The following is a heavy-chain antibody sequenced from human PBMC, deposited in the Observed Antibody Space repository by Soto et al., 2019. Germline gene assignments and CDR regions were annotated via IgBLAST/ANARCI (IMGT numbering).Heavy chain of an antibody. V-gene: IGHV1-69*13. D-gene: IGHD1-26*01. J-gene: IGHJ4*02. CDR1: GGTFSSYA. CDR2: IIPIFGTA. CDR3: ARAPRGGTFDC. Sequence: RASVKVSCEASGGTFSSYAISWVRQAPGQGLEWMGGIIPIFGTANYAQKFQGRVTITADESTSTAYMELSSLRSEDTAVYYCARAPRGGTFDCWGQGTLVTVSS.